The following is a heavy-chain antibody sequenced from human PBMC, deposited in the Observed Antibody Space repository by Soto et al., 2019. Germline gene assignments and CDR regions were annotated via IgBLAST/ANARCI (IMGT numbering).Heavy chain of an antibody. J-gene: IGHJ6*02. CDR3: ARDARMPTDLGGYYYYAMDV. D-gene: IGHD4-4*01. V-gene: IGHV4-61*01. Sequence: ETLSLSCPVSGVSVSSVSYYWSWIRQPPGKGLEWIGYIYYSGGTNYNPSLKSRVTISVDTSKNQFSLKLSSVTAADTAVYYCARDARMPTDLGGYYYYAMDVWGQGTKVTVSS. CDR2: IYYSGGT. CDR1: GVSVSSVSYY.